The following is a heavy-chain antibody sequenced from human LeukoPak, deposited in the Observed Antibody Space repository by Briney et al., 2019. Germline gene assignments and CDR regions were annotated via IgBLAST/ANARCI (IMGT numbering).Heavy chain of an antibody. V-gene: IGHV3-74*01. Sequence: PGGSLRLSCAPSGFIFSRYWTHWVRQVPGKGLVWVSRINSDGRSTTYTDSVKGRFTISRDNAKNTLYLQLNSLRAEETAVYFCARDGVAAPDYWGQGTLVTVSS. D-gene: IGHD3-3*01. CDR1: GFIFSRYW. CDR2: INSDGRST. J-gene: IGHJ4*02. CDR3: ARDGVAAPDY.